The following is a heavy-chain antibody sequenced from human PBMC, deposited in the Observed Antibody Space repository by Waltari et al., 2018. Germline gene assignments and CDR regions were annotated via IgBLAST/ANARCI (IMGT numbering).Heavy chain of an antibody. CDR2: IGYDKNEK. D-gene: IGHD1-26*01. V-gene: IGHV3-30*02. Sequence: VQLLESGGGVVQPGGSLRLSCATSGFTFSSYGMHWARRGPGKWLEWVAFIGYDKNEKYYQDSVKGRFTISRDNSRNNLYLQMDSLTPEDTGVYYCAAYTGSPSRPGPPSLWGRGTLVTVAS. CDR1: GFTFSSYG. CDR3: AAYTGSPSRPGPPSL. J-gene: IGHJ4*02.